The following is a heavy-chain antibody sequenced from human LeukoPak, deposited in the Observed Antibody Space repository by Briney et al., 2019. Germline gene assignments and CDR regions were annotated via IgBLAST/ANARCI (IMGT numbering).Heavy chain of an antibody. CDR2: INPSGGST. CDR1: GYTFTSYY. D-gene: IGHD4-17*01. Sequence: ASVKVSCKASGYTFTSYYMHWVRQAPGQGLEWMGIINPSGGSTSYAQKFQGRVTMTRDTSTSTVYMELSSLRSEDTAVYYCARGRRGGRYDYGDLDYWGQGTLVTVSS. J-gene: IGHJ4*02. V-gene: IGHV1-46*01. CDR3: ARGRRGGRYDYGDLDY.